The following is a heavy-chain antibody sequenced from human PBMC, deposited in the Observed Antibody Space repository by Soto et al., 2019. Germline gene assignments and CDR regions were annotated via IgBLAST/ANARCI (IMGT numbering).Heavy chain of an antibody. Sequence: GSLRLSCAASGFTFSSYAMHWVRQAPGKGLEWVAVISYDGNNKYYADSVKGRFTISRDNSKNTLYLQMNSLRPEDTAVYFCATEMTTIQLRYFFDYWGQGTLVTVSS. J-gene: IGHJ4*02. V-gene: IGHV3-30-3*01. D-gene: IGHD4-17*01. CDR2: ISYDGNNK. CDR1: GFTFSSYA. CDR3: ATEMTTIQLRYFFDY.